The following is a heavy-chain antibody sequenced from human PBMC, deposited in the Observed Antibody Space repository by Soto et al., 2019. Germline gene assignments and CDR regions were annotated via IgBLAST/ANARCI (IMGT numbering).Heavy chain of an antibody. V-gene: IGHV6-1*01. D-gene: IGHD6-6*01. CDR3: ARTLSSSAENWFDP. CDR2: TCYRSKWYN. J-gene: IGHJ5*02. Sequence: TLSRTCAICGDSVSSNRAAWNWIRQSPSRGLEWLGRTCYRSKWYNDYAVSVKSRITINPDTSKNQFSLQLNSVTPEDTAVYFCARTLSSSAENWFDPWGRGTLVTVSS. CDR1: GDSVSSNRAA.